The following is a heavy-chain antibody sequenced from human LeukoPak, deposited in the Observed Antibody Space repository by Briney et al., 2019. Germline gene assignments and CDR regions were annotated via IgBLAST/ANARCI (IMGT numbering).Heavy chain of an antibody. D-gene: IGHD2-21*01. V-gene: IGHV3-23*01. J-gene: IGHJ5*02. CDR2: IRGSGDVT. Sequence: QPGGSLRLSCAASGFTFSSYAMSWVRQAPGKGLEWVSVIRGSGDVTYYADSVKGRFTISRDNFKKTLYLQMNSLRAEDTAVYYCAALVVVIAEAVSWGQGTLVTVSS. CDR3: AALVVVIAEAVS. CDR1: GFTFSSYA.